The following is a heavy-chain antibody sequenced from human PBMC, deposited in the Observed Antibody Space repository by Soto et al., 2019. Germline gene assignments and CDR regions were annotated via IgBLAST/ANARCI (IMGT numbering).Heavy chain of an antibody. Sequence: PSETLSLTCTFSGDSISSSDFYWGWVRQPPGKGLEWIGSIFYLGSSYYNPSLKSRVTMSVDTSKNQFSLRLRSVTAADTALYFCARHSLALRKNNWFDPWGQGIMVTVSS. CDR2: IFYLGSS. V-gene: IGHV4-39*01. CDR1: GDSISSSDFY. D-gene: IGHD3-3*02. J-gene: IGHJ5*02. CDR3: ARHSLALRKNNWFDP.